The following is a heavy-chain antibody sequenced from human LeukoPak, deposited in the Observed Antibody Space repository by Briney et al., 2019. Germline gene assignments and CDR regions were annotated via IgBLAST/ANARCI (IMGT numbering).Heavy chain of an antibody. V-gene: IGHV4-39*01. CDR1: GGSISSSSYY. CDR3: ARYDNWNYYMDV. Sequence: SETLSLTCTVSGGSISSSSYYWGWIRQPPGKGLEWIGSIYYSGSTYYNPSLKSRVTISVDTSKNQFSLKLSSVTAADTAVYYCARYDNWNYYMDVWGKGTAVTVSS. D-gene: IGHD1-20*01. CDR2: IYYSGST. J-gene: IGHJ6*03.